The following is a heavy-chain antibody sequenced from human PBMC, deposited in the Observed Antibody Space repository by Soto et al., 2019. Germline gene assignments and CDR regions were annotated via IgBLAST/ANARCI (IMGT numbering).Heavy chain of an antibody. Sequence: QVQLVQSGAEVKKPGSSVKISCKASGDTFSSYSFSWVRQAPGQGFEWMGGFSPIFGTANYAQNFLVRVTITADELTSTVYLELSSLRSEDTAVYYCARGVTRGSLPPFDLWGQGTLVTVSS. J-gene: IGHJ4*02. CDR1: GDTFSSYS. D-gene: IGHD1-26*01. CDR3: ARGVTRGSLPPFDL. V-gene: IGHV1-69*12. CDR2: FSPIFGTA.